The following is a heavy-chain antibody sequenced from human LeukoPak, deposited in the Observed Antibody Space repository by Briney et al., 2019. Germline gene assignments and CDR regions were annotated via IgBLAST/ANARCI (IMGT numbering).Heavy chain of an antibody. CDR2: IYSGGST. J-gene: IGHJ4*02. CDR1: GLTVSSNY. CDR3: ASGYCSGGSCPWY. Sequence: GGSLRLSCAASGLTVSSNYMRWVRQAPGKGLEWVSVIYSGGSTYYADSVKGRFTISRDNSRNTLYLQMNSLRAEDTAVYYGASGYCSGGSCPWYWGQGTLVTVSS. D-gene: IGHD2-15*01. V-gene: IGHV3-53*05.